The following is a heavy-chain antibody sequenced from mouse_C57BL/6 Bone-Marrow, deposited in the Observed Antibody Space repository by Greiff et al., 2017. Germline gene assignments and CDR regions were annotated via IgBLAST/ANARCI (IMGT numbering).Heavy chain of an antibody. J-gene: IGHJ2*01. CDR2: ISDGGSYT. D-gene: IGHD2-1*01. Sequence: EVQGVESGGGLVKPGGSLKLSCAASGFTFSSYAMSWVRQTPEKRLEWVATISDGGSYTYYPDNVKGRFTISRDNAKNNLYLQMSHLKSEDTAMYYCARDRIYYGNYYVDYWGQGTTLTVSS. CDR3: ARDRIYYGNYYVDY. V-gene: IGHV5-4*01. CDR1: GFTFSSYA.